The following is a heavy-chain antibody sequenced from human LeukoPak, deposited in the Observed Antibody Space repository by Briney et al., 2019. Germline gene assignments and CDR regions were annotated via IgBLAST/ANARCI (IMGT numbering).Heavy chain of an antibody. D-gene: IGHD2-2*01. CDR1: GGSFSGYY. J-gene: IGHJ4*02. Sequence: PSETLSLTCAVYGGSFSGYYWSWIRQPPGKGLEWIGEINHSGSTNYNPSLKSRVTISVDTSKNQFSLKLSSVTAPDTAVYYCARGSAYCSSTSCQPYYFDYWGQGTLITVSS. CDR2: INHSGST. V-gene: IGHV4-34*01. CDR3: ARGSAYCSSTSCQPYYFDY.